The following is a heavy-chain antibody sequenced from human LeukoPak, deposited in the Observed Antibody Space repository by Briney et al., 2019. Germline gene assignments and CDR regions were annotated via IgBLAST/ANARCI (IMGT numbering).Heavy chain of an antibody. CDR3: ARAVRVGASNWFDP. CDR1: GGSINSYY. Sequence: SETLSLTCTVSGGSINSYYWSWIRQPPGKGLEWIGYIYYSGSTNYNPSLKSRVTISVDTSKNQFSLKLSSVTAADTAVYYCARAVRVGASNWFDPWGQGTLVTVSS. J-gene: IGHJ5*01. V-gene: IGHV4-59*01. CDR2: IYYSGST. D-gene: IGHD1-26*01.